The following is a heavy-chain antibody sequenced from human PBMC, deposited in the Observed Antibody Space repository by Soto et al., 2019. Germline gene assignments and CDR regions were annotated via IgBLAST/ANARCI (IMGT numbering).Heavy chain of an antibody. CDR3: AKDDDTSSHYSLLDF. Sequence: QVQLVESGGGVVQPGTSLRLSCAASGFAFSYHGIHWVRQAPGKGLEWVAVTWSGGRGEYYADSVRGRFTISRDNSKTTVYLQMNSLRVKDTAVYYCAKDDDTSSHYSLLDFRGQGTLVTVSS. CDR2: TWSGGRGE. D-gene: IGHD3-22*01. CDR1: GFAFSYHG. V-gene: IGHV3-33*06. J-gene: IGHJ4*02.